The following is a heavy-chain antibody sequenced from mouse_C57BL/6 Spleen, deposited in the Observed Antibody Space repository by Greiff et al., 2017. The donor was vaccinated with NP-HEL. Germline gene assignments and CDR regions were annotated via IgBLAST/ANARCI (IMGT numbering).Heavy chain of an antibody. J-gene: IGHJ4*01. V-gene: IGHV2-3*01. D-gene: IGHD5-1-1*01. Sequence: QVQLKESGPGLVAPSQSLSITCTVSGFSLTSSGVSWVRQPPGNGLAWLGVIWGDGSTNYHSAPISRLRLSQDTSKSQVFLKLNSLQTDDTATYYCARHTFYAMDYWGQGTSVTVSS. CDR3: ARHTFYAMDY. CDR2: IWGDGST. CDR1: GFSLTSSG.